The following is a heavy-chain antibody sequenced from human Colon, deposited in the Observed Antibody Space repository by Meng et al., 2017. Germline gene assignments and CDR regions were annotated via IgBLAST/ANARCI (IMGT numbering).Heavy chain of an antibody. CDR3: ARGVDWAKSGNF. J-gene: IGHJ4*02. CDR1: GGSFSNYY. V-gene: IGHV4-34*01. Sequence: VHHRQWGAGLLKPSETLALTCAVYGGSFSNYYLAWIRQPPGKGLEWIGEIHPSGSSYYSPSLQSRVTITLDTSKNQFSLTLSSLTAADTAVYYCARGVDWAKSGNFWGQGTLVTVSS. CDR2: IHPSGSS. D-gene: IGHD3-9*01.